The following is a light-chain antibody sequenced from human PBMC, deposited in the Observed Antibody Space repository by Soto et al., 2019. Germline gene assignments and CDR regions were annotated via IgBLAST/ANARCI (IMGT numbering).Light chain of an antibody. CDR3: QHRSAWPWT. CDR1: HSVGSL. V-gene: IGKV3-11*01. Sequence: EIVLTQSPATLSLSPGDRATLSCRASHSVGSLLAWYQQKPGQAPRLLMYFASNRATGIPPRFSGSGSGTDFTLTIDSLEPEDFAVYYCQHRSAWPWTFGQGTRVEIK. CDR2: FAS. J-gene: IGKJ1*01.